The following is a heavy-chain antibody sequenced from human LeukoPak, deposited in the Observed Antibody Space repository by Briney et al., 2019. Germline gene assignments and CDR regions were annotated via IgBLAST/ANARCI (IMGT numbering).Heavy chain of an antibody. D-gene: IGHD6-19*01. CDR2: ISSSSSYI. J-gene: IGHJ4*02. CDR3: ARGLTKNNSVRY. V-gene: IGHV3-21*01. CDR1: GFTFSSYS. Sequence: GGSLRLSCAASGFTFSSYSMNWVRQAPGKGLGWVSSISSSSSYIYYADSVKGRFTISRDNAKHSLYLQKNSQRAEDTAGYYRARGLTKNNSVRYWGQGTLVTVSS.